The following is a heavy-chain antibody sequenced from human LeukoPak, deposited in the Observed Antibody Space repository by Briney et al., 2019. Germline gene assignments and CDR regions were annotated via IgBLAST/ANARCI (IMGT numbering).Heavy chain of an antibody. CDR2: IYTSGST. V-gene: IGHV4-61*02. D-gene: IGHD3-9*01. CDR1: GGSISSGSYY. J-gene: IGHJ3*02. CDR3: AREGPYYDILTGYSYAFDI. Sequence: TASQTLSLTCTVSGGSISSGSYYWSWIRQPAGKGLEWIGRIYTSGSTNYNPSLKSRVTISVDTSKNQFSLKLSSVTAADTAVYYCAREGPYYDILTGYSYAFDIWGQGPMVTVSS.